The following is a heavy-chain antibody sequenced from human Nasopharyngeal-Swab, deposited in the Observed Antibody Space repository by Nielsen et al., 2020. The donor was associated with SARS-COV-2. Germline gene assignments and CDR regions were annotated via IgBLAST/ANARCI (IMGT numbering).Heavy chain of an antibody. Sequence: LRLSCAISGDSVSSNSAAWNWIRQSPSRGLEWLGRTYYRSKWYIDYAVSVKSRIIINPDTSKNQFSLQVNSVTPEDTAVYYCAREETLLYSSSWRGYYFDYWGQGTLVTVSS. CDR2: TYYRSKWYI. CDR3: AREETLLYSSSWRGYYFDY. J-gene: IGHJ4*02. D-gene: IGHD6-13*01. V-gene: IGHV6-1*01. CDR1: GDSVSSNSAA.